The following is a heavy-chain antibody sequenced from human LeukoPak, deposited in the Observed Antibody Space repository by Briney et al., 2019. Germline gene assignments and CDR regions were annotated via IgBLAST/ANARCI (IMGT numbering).Heavy chain of an antibody. CDR2: IYYSGST. V-gene: IGHV4-39*07. J-gene: IGHJ3*02. CDR1: GGSISSSSYY. CDR3: ARVMSRYYYDSSGYYVDAFDI. Sequence: SETLSLTCTVSGGSISSSSYYWGWIRQPPGKGLEWIGSIYYSGSTNYNPSLKSRVTISVDTSKNQFSLKLSSVTAADTAVYYCARVMSRYYYDSSGYYVDAFDIWGQGTMVTVSS. D-gene: IGHD3-22*01.